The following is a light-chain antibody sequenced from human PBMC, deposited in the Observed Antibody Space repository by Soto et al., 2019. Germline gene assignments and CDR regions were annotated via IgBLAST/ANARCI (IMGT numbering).Light chain of an antibody. J-gene: IGKJ3*01. V-gene: IGKV1-33*01. CDR3: QQYDNLPFT. CDR2: DAS. CDR1: QDISDF. Sequence: DLQMTQSPSSLSASVGDRVTITCQASQDISDFLNWYQQKPGKAPKVLIYDASNLKTGVPSRFSGSGSGTDFTFTISSLQPEDIATYYCQQYDNLPFTFGPGTTVDIQ.